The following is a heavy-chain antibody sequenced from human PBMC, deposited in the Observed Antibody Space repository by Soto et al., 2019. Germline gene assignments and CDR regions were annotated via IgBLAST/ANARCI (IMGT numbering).Heavy chain of an antibody. V-gene: IGHV4-39*01. CDR2: IYYSGST. CDR1: GGSISSSSYY. J-gene: IGHJ4*02. CDR3: ARHSRAAAGTHGPPFDY. D-gene: IGHD6-13*01. Sequence: PSETLSLTCTVSGGSISSSSYYWGWIRQPPGKGLEWIGSIYYSGSTYYNPSLKSRVTISVDTSKNQFSLKLSSVTAADTAVYYCARHSRAAAGTHGPPFDYWGQGTLVTVSS.